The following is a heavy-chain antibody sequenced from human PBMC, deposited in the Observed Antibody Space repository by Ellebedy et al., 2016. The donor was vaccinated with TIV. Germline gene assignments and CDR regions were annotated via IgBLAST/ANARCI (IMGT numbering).Heavy chain of an antibody. Sequence: ASVKVSXXASGYTFTSYAMHWVRQAPGQGLEWMGWISAYNGNTNYAQKLQGRVTMTTDTSTSTAYMELRSLRSDDTAVYYCVRVRLYGMDVWGQGTTVTVSS. CDR1: GYTFTSYA. J-gene: IGHJ6*02. CDR2: ISAYNGNT. CDR3: VRVRLYGMDV. V-gene: IGHV1-18*01. D-gene: IGHD5-12*01.